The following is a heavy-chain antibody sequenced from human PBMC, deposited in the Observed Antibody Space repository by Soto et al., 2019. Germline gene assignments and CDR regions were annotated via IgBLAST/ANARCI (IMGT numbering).Heavy chain of an antibody. CDR2: IWYDGTQK. CDR1: GFTFNTYS. CDR3: ARAGGTTVTGLWHFYS. J-gene: IGHJ4*02. Sequence: QVQLEESGGGVVQPGRSLRLSCEASGFTFNTYSMHWVRQPPGKGLEWLAAIWYDGTQKYYADSVKGRFIISRDNSKKTLYLEMNSLSAEDTAVYYCARAGGTTVTGLWHFYSWCQGTLVTVSS. D-gene: IGHD4-17*01. V-gene: IGHV3-33*01.